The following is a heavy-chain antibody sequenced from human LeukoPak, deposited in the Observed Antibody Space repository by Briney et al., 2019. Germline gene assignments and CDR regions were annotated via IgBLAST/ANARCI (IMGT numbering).Heavy chain of an antibody. CDR3: ARSYDSSGYYFDY. J-gene: IGHJ4*02. D-gene: IGHD3-22*01. Sequence: ASVKVSCKASGGTFSSYAISWVRQAPGQGLEWMGRIIPIFGTANYAQKFQGRVTITTDESTCTAYMELSSLRSEDTAVYYCARSYDSSGYYFDYWGQGTLVTVSS. CDR2: IIPIFGTA. CDR1: GGTFSSYA. V-gene: IGHV1-69*05.